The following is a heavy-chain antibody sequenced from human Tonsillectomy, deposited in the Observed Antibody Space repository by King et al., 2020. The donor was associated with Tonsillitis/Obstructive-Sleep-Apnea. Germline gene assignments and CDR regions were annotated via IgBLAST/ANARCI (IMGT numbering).Heavy chain of an antibody. CDR2: IYWDDDK. CDR3: AHRRGDDYRASSSNWFDP. V-gene: IGHV2-5*02. D-gene: IGHD4-11*01. CDR1: GFSLSTSGVG. J-gene: IGHJ5*02. Sequence: TLKESGPTLVKPPQTLTLTCTFSGFSLSTSGVGVGWFRQPPGKALEWLALIYWDDDKRYSPSLKSRLTITKDTSKNQVVLTMTNMDPVDTATYYCAHRRGDDYRASSSNWFDPWGQGTLVTVSS.